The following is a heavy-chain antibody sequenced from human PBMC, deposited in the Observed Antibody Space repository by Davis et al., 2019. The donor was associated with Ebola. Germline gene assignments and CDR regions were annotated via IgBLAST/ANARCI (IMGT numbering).Heavy chain of an antibody. J-gene: IGHJ6*02. CDR1: GGSISSGGYY. CDR3: ASTYYYDSSGYYYDYYYGMDV. CDR2: IYYSGST. V-gene: IGHV4-31*03. D-gene: IGHD3-22*01. Sequence: SETLSLTCTVSGGSISSGGYYWSWIRQHPGKGLEWIGYIYYSGSTYYNPSLKSRVTISVDTSKNQFSLKLSSVTAADTAVYYCASTYYYDSSGYYYDYYYGMDVWGQGTTVTVSS.